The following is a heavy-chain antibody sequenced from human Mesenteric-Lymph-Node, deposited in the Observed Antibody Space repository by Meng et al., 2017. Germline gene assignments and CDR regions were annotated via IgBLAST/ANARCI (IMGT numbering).Heavy chain of an antibody. J-gene: IGHJ5*02. CDR2: IYYSGST. D-gene: IGHD2-2*01. Sequence: GSLRLSCNVSGGSVSSSSYYWGWIRQPPGKGLEWIGYIYYSGSTNLNPSLKSRVTTSIDTSKNQFSLKLSSVTAADTAVYYCVRSTGNWFDPWGQGTLVTVSS. V-gene: IGHV4-61*01. CDR1: GGSVSSSSYY. CDR3: VRSTGNWFDP.